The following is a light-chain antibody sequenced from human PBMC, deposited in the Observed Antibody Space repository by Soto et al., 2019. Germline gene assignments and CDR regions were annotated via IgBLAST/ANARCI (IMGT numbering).Light chain of an antibody. CDR1: SSNIGAGYD. CDR2: ATT. Sequence: QSVLTQPPSVSGAPGQRVTISCTGSSSNIGAGYDVHWYQQLPGTAPKLLMYATTNRPSGVPDRFSGSKSGTSASLAITGLQAEDEADYFCQSYDSGLSFGVVFGGGTKLTVL. V-gene: IGLV1-40*01. J-gene: IGLJ2*01. CDR3: QSYDSGLSFGVV.